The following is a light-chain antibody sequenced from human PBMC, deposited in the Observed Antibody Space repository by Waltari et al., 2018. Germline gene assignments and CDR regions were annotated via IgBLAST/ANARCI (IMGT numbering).Light chain of an antibody. CDR2: HAS. J-gene: IGKJ1*01. Sequence: EIVLTQSPGTLSLSPGERATLSCRASPGVGKYLAWYQQRPGQAPRLLLYHASFSATGIPDRFSGGGYGTDFSLTISRLEPEDFAVYYCQKYDFLPATFGQGTTVEIK. CDR1: PGVGKY. CDR3: QKYDFLPAT. V-gene: IGKV3-20*01.